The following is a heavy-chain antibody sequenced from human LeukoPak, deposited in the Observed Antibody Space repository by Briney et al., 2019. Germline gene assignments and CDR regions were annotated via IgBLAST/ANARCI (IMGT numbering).Heavy chain of an antibody. Sequence: ASVKVSCKASGYTFTSYGISWVRQAPGQGLEWMGWISGYNGNTNYAQQKLQGRVTMTTDTSTSTAYMELRSLRSDDTAVYYCARGHTRITMLRGSRSAYYFDYWGQGTLVTVSS. CDR2: ISGYNGNT. J-gene: IGHJ4*02. CDR1: GYTFTSYG. D-gene: IGHD3-10*01. V-gene: IGHV1-18*01. CDR3: ARGHTRITMLRGSRSAYYFDY.